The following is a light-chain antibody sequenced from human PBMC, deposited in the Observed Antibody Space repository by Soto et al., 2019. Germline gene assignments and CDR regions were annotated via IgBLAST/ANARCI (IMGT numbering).Light chain of an antibody. CDR3: PPRSSWPFT. CDR2: DAS. V-gene: IGKV3-11*01. CDR1: QSVGIY. J-gene: IGKJ4*01. Sequence: EIVLTQSPATLSLSPGERATLSCRASQSVGIYLAWYQQKPGQAPRLLIFDASKRDTGIPARFSGSGSGTDFTLTITSLESADFAVYYCPPRSSWPFTFGGGTKVDNK.